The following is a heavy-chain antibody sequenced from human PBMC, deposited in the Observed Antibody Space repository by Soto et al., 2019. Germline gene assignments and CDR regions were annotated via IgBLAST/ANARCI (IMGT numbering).Heavy chain of an antibody. J-gene: IGHJ4*02. CDR3: ARDRRYFDPNEAVDY. D-gene: IGHD3-9*01. Sequence: ASVKVSCKASGYTFTSYGISWVRQAPGQGLEWMGWISAYNGNTNYAQKLQGRVTMTTDTSTSTAYMELRSLRSDDTAVYYCARDRRYFDPNEAVDYWGQGTLVTVSS. V-gene: IGHV1-18*01. CDR1: GYTFTSYG. CDR2: ISAYNGNT.